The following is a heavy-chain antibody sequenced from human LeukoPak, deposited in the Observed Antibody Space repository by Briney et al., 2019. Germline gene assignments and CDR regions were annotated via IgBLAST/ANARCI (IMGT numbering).Heavy chain of an antibody. CDR1: GFTFTSSA. D-gene: IGHD3-22*01. CDR3: AASDWAYYYDSGGYYYHYYGMDV. V-gene: IGHV1-58*02. J-gene: IGHJ6*02. Sequence: SVKVSCKASGFTFTSSAMQWVRQARGQRLEWIGWIVVGSGNTNYAQKFQERVTITRDMSTSTAYMELSSLRSEDTAVYYCAASDWAYYYDSGGYYYHYYGMDVWGQGTTVTVSS. CDR2: IVVGSGNT.